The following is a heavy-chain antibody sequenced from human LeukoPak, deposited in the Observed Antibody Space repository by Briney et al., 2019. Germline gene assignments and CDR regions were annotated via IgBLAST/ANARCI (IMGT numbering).Heavy chain of an antibody. CDR3: ASPEDYYDILTGRFDY. D-gene: IGHD3-9*01. V-gene: IGHV3-30-3*01. Sequence: GGSLRLSCAASGFTFSSYAMYWVRQAPGKGLEWVAVISYDGSNKYYADSVKGRFTISRDNSKNTLYLQMNSLRAEDTAVYYCASPEDYYDILTGRFDYWGQGTLVTVSS. J-gene: IGHJ4*02. CDR2: ISYDGSNK. CDR1: GFTFSSYA.